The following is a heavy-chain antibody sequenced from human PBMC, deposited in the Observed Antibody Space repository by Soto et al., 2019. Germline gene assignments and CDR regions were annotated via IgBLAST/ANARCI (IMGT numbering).Heavy chain of an antibody. Sequence: PGGSLRLSCAASGFTVSDYYMSWVRQAPVKGLEWVSYISSSGSTIYYADSVKGRFTISRDNAKNSLYLQMNSLRAEDTAVYYCARDSYYYDSSGYPYWGQGTLVTVSS. CDR1: GFTVSDYY. CDR3: ARDSYYYDSSGYPY. D-gene: IGHD3-22*01. J-gene: IGHJ4*02. CDR2: ISSSGSTI. V-gene: IGHV3-11*01.